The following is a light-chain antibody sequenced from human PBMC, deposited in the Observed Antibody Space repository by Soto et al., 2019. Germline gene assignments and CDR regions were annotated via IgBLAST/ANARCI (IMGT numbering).Light chain of an antibody. V-gene: IGKV3-11*01. CDR1: QSVSSY. J-gene: IGKJ3*01. CDR2: DAS. Sequence: EIVLTQSPATLSLSPGERATLSCRASQSVSSYLAWYQQKHGQAPRLLIYDASNRATGIPARFSGNGFGTDFTLTISSLEPEDFAVYYCQQRSSWPTFGPGTKVDI. CDR3: QQRSSWPT.